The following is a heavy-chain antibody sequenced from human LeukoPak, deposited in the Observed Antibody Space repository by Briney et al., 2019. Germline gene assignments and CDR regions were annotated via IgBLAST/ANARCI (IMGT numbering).Heavy chain of an antibody. D-gene: IGHD2-2*01. CDR3: ARGVAPMQMAVMGGLDN. CDR1: GYTFSNYF. CDR2: INPDGGST. J-gene: IGHJ4*02. V-gene: IGHV1-46*01. Sequence: ASVKVSCKASGYTFSNYFIHWVRQAPGQGLEWMGIINPDGGSTSYAQRFQGRVSMTRDTSTSTVYMELSSLRSEDTAVYYCARGVAPMQMAVMGGLDNWGQGILVTVSS.